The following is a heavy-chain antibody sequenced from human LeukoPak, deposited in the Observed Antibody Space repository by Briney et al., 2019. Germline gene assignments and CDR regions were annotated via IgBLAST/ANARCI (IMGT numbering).Heavy chain of an antibody. D-gene: IGHD4-11*01. CDR3: ARGDYSNYYYYGMDV. V-gene: IGHV3-66*01. J-gene: IGHJ6*02. CDR1: GFTVSSNY. Sequence: GGSLRLSCAASGFTVSSNYMSWVRQAPGKGLEWVSVIYSGGSTYYADSVKGRFTISRDNSKNPLYLQMNSLRAEDTAVYYCARGDYSNYYYYGMDVWGQGTTVTVSS. CDR2: IYSGGST.